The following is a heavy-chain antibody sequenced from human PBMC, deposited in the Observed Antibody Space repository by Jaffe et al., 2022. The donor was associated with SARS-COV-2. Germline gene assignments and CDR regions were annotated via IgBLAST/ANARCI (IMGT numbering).Heavy chain of an antibody. CDR2: IYPGDSDT. J-gene: IGHJ3*02. Sequence: EVQLVQSGAEVKKPGESLKISCKGSGYKFTSYWIGWVRQMPGKGLEWMGIIYPGDSDTRYSPSFRGQVTISADKFITTAYLRWSSLKASDTAIYYCARQRFIDAKEADAFDIWGQGTMVTVSS. D-gene: IGHD2-15*01. CDR3: ARQRFIDAKEADAFDI. V-gene: IGHV5-51*01. CDR1: GYKFTSYW.